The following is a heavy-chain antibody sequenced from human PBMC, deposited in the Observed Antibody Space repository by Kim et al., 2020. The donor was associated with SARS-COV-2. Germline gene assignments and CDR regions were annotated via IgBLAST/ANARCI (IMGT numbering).Heavy chain of an antibody. V-gene: IGHV3-33*01. D-gene: IGHD5-18*01. CDR2: MNYDGTKK. CDR1: GFRFTNYA. CDR3: ARELDPGPLYS. Sequence: GGSLRLSCAASGFRFTNYAMHWVRQAPGKGLEWVAGMNYDGTKKNYGESVKGRFTISRDKSKSTLYLQMNSLGRADTAVYFCARELDPGPLYSWRQGTLVTVSS. J-gene: IGHJ4*02.